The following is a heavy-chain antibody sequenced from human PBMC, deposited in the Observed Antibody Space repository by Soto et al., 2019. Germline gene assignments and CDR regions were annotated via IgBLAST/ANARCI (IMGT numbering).Heavy chain of an antibody. Sequence: GGSLRLSCAASGFTFSGSAMHWVRQASGKGLEWVGRIRSKPNNYATAYGASVKGRFTISRDDSKYTAYLQMNSLNTEDTALYYFSRQASDFWSGKPQYYMDVWGKGTTVTVSS. CDR1: GFTFSGSA. CDR2: IRSKPNNYAT. CDR3: SRQASDFWSGKPQYYMDV. J-gene: IGHJ6*03. V-gene: IGHV3-73*01. D-gene: IGHD3-3*01.